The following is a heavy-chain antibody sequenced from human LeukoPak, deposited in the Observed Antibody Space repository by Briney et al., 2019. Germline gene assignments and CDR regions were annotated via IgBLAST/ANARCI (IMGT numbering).Heavy chain of an antibody. Sequence: PGGSLRLSCAASGFTFSSYAMSWVRQAPGKGLEWVSAISGSGGSTYYADSVKGRFTISRDNSKNTLYLQMNSLRAEDTAVYYCAKDFVVVPAATSFFDYWGQGTLVTVSP. V-gene: IGHV3-23*01. J-gene: IGHJ4*02. CDR3: AKDFVVVPAATSFFDY. D-gene: IGHD2-2*01. CDR2: ISGSGGST. CDR1: GFTFSSYA.